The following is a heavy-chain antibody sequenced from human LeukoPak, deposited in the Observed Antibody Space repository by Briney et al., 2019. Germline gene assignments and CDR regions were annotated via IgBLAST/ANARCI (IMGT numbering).Heavy chain of an antibody. D-gene: IGHD6-13*01. CDR2: IYTSGSP. J-gene: IGHJ5*02. CDR3: ARDLSSSWYTNWFDP. V-gene: IGHV4-4*07. CDR1: GGSISSYY. Sequence: SETLSLTCTVSGGSISSYYWSWIRQPAGKGLEWIGRIYTSGSPNYNPSLKSRVTMSVDTSKNQFSLKLSSVTAADTAVYYCARDLSSSWYTNWFDPWGQGTLVTVPS.